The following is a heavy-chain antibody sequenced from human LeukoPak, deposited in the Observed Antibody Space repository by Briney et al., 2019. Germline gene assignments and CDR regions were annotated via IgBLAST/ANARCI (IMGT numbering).Heavy chain of an antibody. J-gene: IGHJ6*04. CDR2: INPDSGGT. V-gene: IGHV1-2*02. D-gene: IGHD3-3*01. Sequence: ASVKVSCKASGYTFTGYFMHWVRQAPGQGLVWMGWINPDSGGTAYAQKFQGRVTMTRDPSISTAYMELSRLRSEDTAVYYCATDLPTPYDFWSGAGGVWGKGTTVTVSS. CDR1: GYTFTGYF. CDR3: ATDLPTPYDFWSGAGGV.